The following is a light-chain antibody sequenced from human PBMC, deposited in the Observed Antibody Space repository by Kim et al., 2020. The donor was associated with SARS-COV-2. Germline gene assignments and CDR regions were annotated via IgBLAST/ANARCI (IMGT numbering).Light chain of an antibody. CDR3: LQHNTYPIT. J-gene: IGKJ5*01. V-gene: IGKV1-17*01. Sequence: ASVGDRAPITCRSSQDIRNDLGWYQQNPGGAPKRLIYGASSLQSGVPSRFSGSGSGTEFTLTISSLQPEDFATYFCLQHNTYPITFGQGTRLEIK. CDR1: QDIRND. CDR2: GAS.